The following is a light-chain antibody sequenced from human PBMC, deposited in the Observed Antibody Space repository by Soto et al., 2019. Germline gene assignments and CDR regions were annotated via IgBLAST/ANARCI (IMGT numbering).Light chain of an antibody. CDR3: AAWDDSLNAPYV. CDR2: DNN. V-gene: IGLV1-44*01. Sequence: QPVLTQPPSASGTPGQRVTISCSGSSSNIGTNPVNWYQQLPGTAPKLLLHDNNQRPSGVPDRFSGSKSGTSASLAISGLQSEDEADYYCAAWDDSLNAPYVFGTGTQLTVL. J-gene: IGLJ1*01. CDR1: SSNIGTNP.